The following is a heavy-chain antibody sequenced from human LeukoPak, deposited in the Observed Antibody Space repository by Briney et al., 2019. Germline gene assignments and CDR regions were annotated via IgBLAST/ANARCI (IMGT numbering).Heavy chain of an antibody. D-gene: IGHD6-13*01. J-gene: IGHJ4*02. V-gene: IGHV1-8*02. Sequence: ASVKVSCKASGYTFTSYYMHWVRQAAGQGLEWMGWMNPNSGNTGYAQKFQGRVTMTRNTSISTAYMELSSLRSEDTAVYYCARGSSSWESYFDYWGQGTLVTVSS. CDR2: MNPNSGNT. CDR1: GYTFTSYY. CDR3: ARGSSSWESYFDY.